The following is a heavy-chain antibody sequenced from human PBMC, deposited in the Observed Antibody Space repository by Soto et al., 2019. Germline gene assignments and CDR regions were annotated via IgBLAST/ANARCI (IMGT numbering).Heavy chain of an antibody. J-gene: IGHJ4*02. D-gene: IGHD3-22*01. CDR2: ISSSSSYI. CDR3: ARYPHYYDSSGYYFDY. V-gene: IGHV3-21*01. Sequence: GGSLRLSCAASGFTFSSYSMNWVRQAPGKGLEWVSSISSSSSYIYYADSVKGRFTISRDNAKNSLYLQMNSLRAEDTAVYYCARYPHYYDSSGYYFDYWGQGTLVTVSS. CDR1: GFTFSSYS.